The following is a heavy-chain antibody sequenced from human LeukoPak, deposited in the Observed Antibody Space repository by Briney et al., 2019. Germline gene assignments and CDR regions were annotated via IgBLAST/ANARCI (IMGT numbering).Heavy chain of an antibody. V-gene: IGHV1-18*01. CDR2: ISAYNGDT. CDR1: GYTFTNFG. J-gene: IGHJ4*02. Sequence: ASVKVSCKASGYTFTNFGFSWVRQAPGQGLELMGWISAYNGDTYYAQRISGRVTMTTDTSTSTAYMELRSLRSDDTAVYYCARVGCSSTSCYPEKDYWGQGTLVTVSS. CDR3: ARVGCSSTSCYPEKDY. D-gene: IGHD2-2*01.